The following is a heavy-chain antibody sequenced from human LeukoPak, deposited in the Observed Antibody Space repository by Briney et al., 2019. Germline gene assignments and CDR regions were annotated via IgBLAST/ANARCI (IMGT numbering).Heavy chain of an antibody. Sequence: KPSETLSLTCTVSGGSISSYHWSWVRQPAGKGLEWIGRLYTTETTSYNPSLKSRVTMSVDTSKNQFSLKLSSVTAADTAVYYCARGYYDSGYYNYYMGVWGKGTTVTVSS. D-gene: IGHD3-22*01. J-gene: IGHJ6*03. CDR2: LYTTETT. CDR3: ARGYYDSGYYNYYMGV. V-gene: IGHV4-4*07. CDR1: GGSISSYH.